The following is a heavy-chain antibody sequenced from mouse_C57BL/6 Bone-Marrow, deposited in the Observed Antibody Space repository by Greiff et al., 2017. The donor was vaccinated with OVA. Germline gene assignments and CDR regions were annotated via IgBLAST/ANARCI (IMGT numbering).Heavy chain of an antibody. D-gene: IGHD1-1*02. Sequence: QVQLQQSGAELVRPGASVKLSCKASGYTFTDYYINWVKQRPGQGLEWIARIYPGSGHTYYNEKFKGKATLTAEKSSSTAYMQLSSLTSEDSAVYFCARGWSAWFAYWGQGTLVTVSA. V-gene: IGHV1-76*01. CDR1: GYTFTDYY. J-gene: IGHJ3*01. CDR3: ARGWSAWFAY. CDR2: IYPGSGHT.